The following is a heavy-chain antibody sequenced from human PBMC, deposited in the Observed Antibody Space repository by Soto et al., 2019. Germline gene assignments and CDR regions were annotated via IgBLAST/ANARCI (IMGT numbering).Heavy chain of an antibody. CDR2: MNPNSGNT. J-gene: IGHJ4*02. D-gene: IGHD6-19*01. CDR3: ARVNEWLGALEY. CDR1: GYTFTSYD. Sequence: QVQLVQSGAEVKKPGASVKVSCKASGYTFTSYDINWVRQATGQGLEWMGWMNPNSGNTGYAQKFQGRVTMTRNTSIITAYMELSSLRSEDTAVYYCARVNEWLGALEYWGQGTLVTVSS. V-gene: IGHV1-8*01.